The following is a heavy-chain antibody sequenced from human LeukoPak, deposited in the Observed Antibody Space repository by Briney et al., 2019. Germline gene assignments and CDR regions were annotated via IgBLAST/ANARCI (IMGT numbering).Heavy chain of an antibody. CDR2: IFASGSTT. Sequence: GGSLRLSCAASGFTFSNYGMTWVRQAPGKGLQWVSAIFASGSTTSYADSVKGRFTISRDNSKNTLYLQMNSLRAEDTAVYYCAKSPLYGDYYAFDIWGQGTMVTVSS. CDR3: AKSPLYGDYYAFDI. V-gene: IGHV3-23*01. D-gene: IGHD4-17*01. CDR1: GFTFSNYG. J-gene: IGHJ3*02.